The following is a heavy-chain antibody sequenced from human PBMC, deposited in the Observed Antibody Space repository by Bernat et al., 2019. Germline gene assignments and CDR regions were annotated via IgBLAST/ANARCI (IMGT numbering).Heavy chain of an antibody. J-gene: IGHJ4*02. Sequence: EVQLVESGGGLVQPGGSLRLSCAASGFTFSSYWMHWVRQAPGKGLVWVSAISGSGGSTYYADSVKGRFTISRDNSKNTLYLQMNSLRAEDTAVYYCAKGRSNTLGPAAAYYWGQGTLVTVSS. D-gene: IGHD2-2*01. CDR2: ISGSGGST. CDR1: GFTFSSYW. V-gene: IGHV3-23*04. CDR3: AKGRSNTLGPAAAYY.